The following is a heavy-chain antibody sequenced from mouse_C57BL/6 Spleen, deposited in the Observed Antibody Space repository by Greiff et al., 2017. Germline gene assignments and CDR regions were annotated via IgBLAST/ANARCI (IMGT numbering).Heavy chain of an antibody. V-gene: IGHV5-17*01. J-gene: IGHJ2*01. CDR1: GFTFSDYG. CDR2: ISSGSSTI. Sequence: EVKLVESGGGFVKPGGSLKLSCAASGFTFSDYGMHWVRQAPEKGLEWVAYISSGSSTIYYADTVKGRFTISRDNAKNTLFLQMTSLRSEDTAMFYCARDYYGSIDYWGPGTTLTVSS. CDR3: ARDYYGSIDY. D-gene: IGHD1-1*01.